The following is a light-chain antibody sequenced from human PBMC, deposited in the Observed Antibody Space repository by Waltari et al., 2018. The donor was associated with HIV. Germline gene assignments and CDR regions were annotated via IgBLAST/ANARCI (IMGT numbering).Light chain of an antibody. CDR3: AAWDDSLKGGA. CDR2: SNN. J-gene: IGLJ1*01. CDR1: TSNIGGNT. V-gene: IGLV1-44*01. Sequence: QSVLAQPPSASGTPGQRVTISCSGSTSNIGGNTVSWYQQLPGTAPKLLIYSNNQRPSGVPDRFSGSTSDTSASLVISGLQSEDEADYYCAAWDDSLKGGAFGPGTKVTVL.